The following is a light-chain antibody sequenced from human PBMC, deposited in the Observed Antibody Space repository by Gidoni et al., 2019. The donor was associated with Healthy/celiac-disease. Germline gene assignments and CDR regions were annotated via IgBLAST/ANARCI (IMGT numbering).Light chain of an antibody. Sequence: DIQMTQSPSSLSASVGDRVTITCRASQSISSYLNWYQQKPGKAPKLLISAASSLQSGVPSRFSGSGSGTDFTLTISSLQPEDFATYYCQQSYSTPPTFXQXTKLEIK. V-gene: IGKV1-39*01. CDR3: QQSYSTPPT. J-gene: IGKJ2*01. CDR1: QSISSY. CDR2: AAS.